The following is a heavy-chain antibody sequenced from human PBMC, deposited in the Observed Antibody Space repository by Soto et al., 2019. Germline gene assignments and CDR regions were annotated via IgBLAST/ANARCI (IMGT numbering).Heavy chain of an antibody. V-gene: IGHV3-7*03. CDR2: IKEDGSEK. CDR3: ARYRSFAP. CDR1: GFILRNYW. Sequence: GGSLRLSCADSGFILRNYWMSWVRQAPGMGLQWVASIKEDGSEKYYVDPVKGRFTISRENAKNSLYLQMNSLRAEDTAVYYCARYRSFAPWGHGILVTVSS. J-gene: IGHJ5*02. D-gene: IGHD3-16*02.